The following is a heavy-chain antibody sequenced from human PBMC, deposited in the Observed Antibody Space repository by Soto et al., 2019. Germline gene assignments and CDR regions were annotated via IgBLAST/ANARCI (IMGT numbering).Heavy chain of an antibody. CDR2: IVPIYRTA. D-gene: IGHD6-13*01. J-gene: IGHJ4*02. Sequence: GASVKVSCKASGYTFTSYGIHWVRQAPGQRLEWVGGIVPIYRTADYAQKFQGRVTITADESARTSYMELRSLKSQDTAVYYCVRDSGAKLSSSWGQGTLVTVSS. CDR3: VRDSGAKLSSS. V-gene: IGHV1-69*13. CDR1: GYTFTSYG.